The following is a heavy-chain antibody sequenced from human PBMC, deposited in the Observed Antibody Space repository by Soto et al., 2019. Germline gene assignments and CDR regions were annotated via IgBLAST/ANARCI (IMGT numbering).Heavy chain of an antibody. CDR1: GYTFTRYY. CDR3: ARESMSAREVYPY. D-gene: IGHD3-10*01. J-gene: IGHJ4*02. CDR2: INPSGGST. V-gene: IGHV1-46*01. Sequence: QVQLVQAGAEVKKPGASVKVSCKASGYTFTRYYMHWVRQAPGQGLEWMGIINPSGGSTSYAQKFQGRVTMTRETSTSTVYMELSSLRSEDTAVYYCARESMSAREVYPYWGQGTLVTVSS.